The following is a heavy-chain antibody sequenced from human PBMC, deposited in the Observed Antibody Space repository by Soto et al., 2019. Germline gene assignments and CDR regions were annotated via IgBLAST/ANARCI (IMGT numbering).Heavy chain of an antibody. J-gene: IGHJ4*02. CDR2: IWYDGSNK. D-gene: IGHD1-7*01. CDR3: ACSGGTSGLTDY. CDR1: GFTFSSYG. Sequence: PGGSLRLSCAASGFTFSSYGMHWVRQAPGKGLEWVAVIWYDGSNKYYADSVKGRFTISRDNSKNTLYLQMNSLRAEDTAVYYCACSGGTSGLTDYWGQGTLVTVSS. V-gene: IGHV3-33*01.